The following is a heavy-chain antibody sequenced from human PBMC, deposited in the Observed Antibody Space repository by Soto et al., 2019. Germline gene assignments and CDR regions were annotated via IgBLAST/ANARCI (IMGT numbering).Heavy chain of an antibody. CDR3: ARRFHDSSGSYPFDP. CDR2: IKNDGSGT. J-gene: IGHJ5*02. Sequence: EVQLVESGGGLVQPGGALRLSCEASGFTFSNYWMHGVRQAPGKGLVWVSRIKNDGSGTTYADSVKGRFTISRDNAKNTLYLQMNSLRAEDTAVYYCARRFHDSSGSYPFDPWGQGTLVTVSS. V-gene: IGHV3-74*03. D-gene: IGHD3-22*01. CDR1: GFTFSNYW.